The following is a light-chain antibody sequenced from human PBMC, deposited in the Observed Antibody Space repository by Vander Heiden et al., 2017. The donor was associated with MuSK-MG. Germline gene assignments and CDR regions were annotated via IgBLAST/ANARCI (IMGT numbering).Light chain of an antibody. CDR2: GAS. Sequence: IVLTQSPGTLSLSPQERATRSSRASQSVSSSYLAWYQQKPGQAPKLLIYGASSRATGIPDRFSGSGSGTEFTLTISRLEPEDFAMYYCQQDASSPSTFGPGTKVDIK. V-gene: IGKV3-20*01. J-gene: IGKJ3*01. CDR3: QQDASSPST. CDR1: QSVSSSY.